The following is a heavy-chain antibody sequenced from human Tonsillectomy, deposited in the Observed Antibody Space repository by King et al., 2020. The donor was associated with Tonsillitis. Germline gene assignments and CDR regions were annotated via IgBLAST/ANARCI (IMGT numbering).Heavy chain of an antibody. D-gene: IGHD6-19*01. CDR1: GFTFSSYS. CDR3: AGVMDYSSGGMDWFDP. Sequence: VQLVESGGGLVKPGGSLRLSCAASGFTFSSYSMNWVRQAPGKGLEWVSSISSSSTYIYYADSVKGRFTISRDNAKNSLCLQMNSLRAEDTAVYYCAGVMDYSSGGMDWFDPWGQGTLVTVSS. CDR2: ISSSSTYI. J-gene: IGHJ5*02. V-gene: IGHV3-21*01.